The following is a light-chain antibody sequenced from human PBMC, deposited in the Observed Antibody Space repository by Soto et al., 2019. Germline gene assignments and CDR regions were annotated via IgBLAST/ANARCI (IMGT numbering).Light chain of an antibody. CDR3: MEGTHWPPFT. CDR2: KVS. J-gene: IGKJ5*01. Sequence: PHSWRVDLGRAASRASGSSQRLVYSDGNTYLNWFQQRPGQSPRRLIYKVSNRDSGVPDRFSGSGSGTDFTLKISRVEAEDVGVYYCMEGTHWPPFTFAQRTRLAIK. V-gene: IGKV2-30*01. CDR1: QRLVYSDGNTY.